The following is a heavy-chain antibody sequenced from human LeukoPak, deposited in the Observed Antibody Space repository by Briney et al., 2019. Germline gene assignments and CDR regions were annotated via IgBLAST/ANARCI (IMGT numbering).Heavy chain of an antibody. CDR2: IYNSGSI. CDR1: GDSISSYY. Sequence: SETLSLTCIVSGDSISSYYWSWIRQPPGKGLEWIGYIYNSGSINYNPSLKSRVTISVDTSKNQFSLKLSSATAADTAAYYCARWRMTSDAFDIWGQGTMVTVSS. J-gene: IGHJ3*02. CDR3: ARWRMTSDAFDI. V-gene: IGHV4-59*01.